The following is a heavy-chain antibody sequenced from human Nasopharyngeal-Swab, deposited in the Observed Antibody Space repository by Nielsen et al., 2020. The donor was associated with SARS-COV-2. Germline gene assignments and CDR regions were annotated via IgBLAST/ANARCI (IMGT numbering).Heavy chain of an antibody. Sequence: GGSLRLSCAASGFTFSSYSMNWVRQAPGKGLEWVSSISSSSSYIYYADSVKGRFTISRDNAKNSLYLQMNSLRAEDTAVYYCARELSGYCSSPLGCYYYGMAVWGQGTTVTVSS. D-gene: IGHD2-2*01. J-gene: IGHJ6*02. CDR2: ISSSSSYI. CDR3: ARELSGYCSSPLGCYYYGMAV. V-gene: IGHV3-21*01. CDR1: GFTFSSYS.